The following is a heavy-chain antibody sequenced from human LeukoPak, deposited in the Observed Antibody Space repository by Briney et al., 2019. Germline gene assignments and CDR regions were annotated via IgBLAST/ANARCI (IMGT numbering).Heavy chain of an antibody. CDR1: GGAFSSYA. CDR3: ARDPYYYDSSGYYYGY. D-gene: IGHD3-22*01. Sequence: SXKVSCKASGGAFSSYAISLVRQAPGQGLEWMGRIIPIFGTANYAQKFQGRVTITTDESTSTAYMELSSLSSDDTAVYYCARDPYYYDSSGYYYGYWGQGTLVTVSS. V-gene: IGHV1-69*05. CDR2: IIPIFGTA. J-gene: IGHJ4*02.